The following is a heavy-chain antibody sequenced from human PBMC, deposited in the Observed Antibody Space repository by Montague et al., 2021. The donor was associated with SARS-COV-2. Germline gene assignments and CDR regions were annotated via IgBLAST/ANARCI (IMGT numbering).Heavy chain of an antibody. Sequence: SETLSLTCTISGGSVSSSSYYWNWIRQPPGKGLEWIGYIYYTGSTNYNPSLKSRVTMAVDTSRNQFSLKVNSATAEDTAVYYCARGSHQYCGGGSCYSTFDYWGQGTLVTVPS. J-gene: IGHJ4*02. CDR2: IYYTGST. V-gene: IGHV4-61*01. CDR1: GGSVSSSSYY. CDR3: ARGSHQYCGGGSCYSTFDY. D-gene: IGHD2-15*01.